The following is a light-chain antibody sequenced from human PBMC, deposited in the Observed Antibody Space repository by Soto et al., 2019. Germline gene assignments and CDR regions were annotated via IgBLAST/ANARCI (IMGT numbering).Light chain of an antibody. Sequence: QSVLTQPPSVSGAPGQRVTISCTGSSSNIGAGYDVHWYQRLPGTAPKVLIYSNNNRPSGVPDRFSGSKSGTSASLAITGLQAEDEADYYCQSYDSSLSGSYVFGTATKVTVL. CDR2: SNN. CDR3: QSYDSSLSGSYV. CDR1: SSNIGAGYD. J-gene: IGLJ1*01. V-gene: IGLV1-40*01.